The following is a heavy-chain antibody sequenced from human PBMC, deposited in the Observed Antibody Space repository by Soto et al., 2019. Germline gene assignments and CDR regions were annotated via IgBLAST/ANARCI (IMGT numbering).Heavy chain of an antibody. CDR3: ARTDRDFYGLDV. V-gene: IGHV3-13*05. J-gene: IGHJ6*02. Sequence: EVQLVESGGGLVQPGGSLRLSCEASGFTFRNYDMHWVRQGTGKGLEWVSGISAAGDPDYADSVEGRFTISRENAQNSFFLQMNSLRAVDTAVYYCARTDRDFYGLDVWGQGTTVIVSS. CDR1: GFTFRNYD. CDR2: ISAAGDP.